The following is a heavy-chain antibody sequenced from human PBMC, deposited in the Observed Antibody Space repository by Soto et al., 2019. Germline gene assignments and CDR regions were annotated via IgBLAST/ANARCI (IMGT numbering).Heavy chain of an antibody. CDR3: AGYNWNYYFDP. CDR1: GGSVRDGSYY. V-gene: IGHV4-61*01. J-gene: IGHJ5*02. CDR2: IYHSGST. Sequence: LSLTCTVSGGSVRDGSYYWAWLRQPPGKGLEWIGHIYHSGSTIYNPSLKSRVTISIDTSKSQFSLNLNSMTAADTAVYYCAGYNWNYYFDPWGQGTLVTVSS. D-gene: IGHD1-7*01.